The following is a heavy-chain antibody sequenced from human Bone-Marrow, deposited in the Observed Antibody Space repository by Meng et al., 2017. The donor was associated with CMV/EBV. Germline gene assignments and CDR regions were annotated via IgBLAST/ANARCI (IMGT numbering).Heavy chain of an antibody. CDR3: ARDLYYYGSGDY. J-gene: IGHJ4*02. CDR2: ISYDGSNK. V-gene: IGHV3-30-3*01. Sequence: LSLTCAASGFTFSSYAMHWVRQAPGKGLEWVAVISYDGSNKYYADSVKGRFTISRDNSKNTLYLQMNSLRAEDTAVYYCARDLYYYGSGDYWGQGTLVTVSS. CDR1: GFTFSSYA. D-gene: IGHD3-10*01.